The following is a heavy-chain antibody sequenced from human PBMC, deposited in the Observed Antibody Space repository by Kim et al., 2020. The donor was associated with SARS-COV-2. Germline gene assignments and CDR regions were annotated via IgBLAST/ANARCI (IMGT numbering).Heavy chain of an antibody. D-gene: IGHD3-16*01. V-gene: IGHV4-39*01. CDR3: ARRGHDNNYVGY. CDR2: IYYTGSA. CDR1: GGSISSTNYY. J-gene: IGHJ4*02. Sequence: SETLSLICSVSGGSISSTNYYWAWIRQPPGKGLEWIGTIYYTGSASYNPSLRSRVTMSVDTSKNQLSLRLSSVTAADTAVYYCARRGHDNNYVGYWGRGTLAT.